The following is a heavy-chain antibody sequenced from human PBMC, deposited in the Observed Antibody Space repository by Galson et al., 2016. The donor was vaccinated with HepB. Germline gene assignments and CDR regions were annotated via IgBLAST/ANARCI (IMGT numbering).Heavy chain of an antibody. CDR1: GFTFSSYA. Sequence: SLRLSCAASGFTFSSYAMHWVRQAPGKGLEWVAVISYDGSHKYYAASVKGRFTISRDNSKNTLSLQRNSLRAEDTAVYYCARDQRLLWFGERRALEIWGQGTMVTVSS. J-gene: IGHJ3*02. V-gene: IGHV3-30*03. D-gene: IGHD3-10*01. CDR2: ISYDGSHK. CDR3: ARDQRLLWFGERRALEI.